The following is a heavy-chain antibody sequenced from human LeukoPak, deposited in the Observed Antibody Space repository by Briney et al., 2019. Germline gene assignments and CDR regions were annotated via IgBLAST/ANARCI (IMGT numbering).Heavy chain of an antibody. D-gene: IGHD3-22*01. J-gene: IGHJ4*02. CDR3: ASKYYYDSSGYLDY. V-gene: IGHV4-34*01. Sequence: PSETLSLTCAVYGGSFSGYYWSWIRQPPGKGLEWIGEINHSGSTNYNPSLKSRVTISVDTSKNQFSLKLSSVTAADTAVYYCASKYYYDSSGYLDYWGQRTLVTVSS. CDR2: INHSGST. CDR1: GGSFSGYY.